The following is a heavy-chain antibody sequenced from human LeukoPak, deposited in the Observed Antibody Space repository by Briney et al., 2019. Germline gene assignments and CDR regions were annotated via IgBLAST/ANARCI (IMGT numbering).Heavy chain of an antibody. CDR2: ISGSGGST. Sequence: TGGSLRLSCAASGFTFSSYAMSWVRQAPGKGLEWVSAISGSGGSTYYADSVKGRFTISRDNSKNTLYLQMNSLRAEDTAVYYCAKDFAASSGYYPYYYYYYGMDVWGQGTVVTVSS. V-gene: IGHV3-23*01. D-gene: IGHD3-22*01. CDR3: AKDFAASSGYYPYYYYYYGMDV. CDR1: GFTFSSYA. J-gene: IGHJ6*02.